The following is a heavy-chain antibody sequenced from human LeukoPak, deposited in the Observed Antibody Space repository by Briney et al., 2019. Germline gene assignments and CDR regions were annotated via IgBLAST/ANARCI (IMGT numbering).Heavy chain of an antibody. J-gene: IGHJ6*03. V-gene: IGHV4-34*01. CDR1: GGSFNAYYYY. CDR3: ARGVDKSATSYYYYYIDV. D-gene: IGHD1-1*01. Sequence: SETLSLTCAVYGGSFNAYYYYWSWIRQPPGKGLEWLGEISHSGSTDYNPSLKSRVSISVDTSKNQFSLRLSSVTAADTAVYYCARGVDKSATSYYYYYIDVWGKGTTVTVSS. CDR2: ISHSGST.